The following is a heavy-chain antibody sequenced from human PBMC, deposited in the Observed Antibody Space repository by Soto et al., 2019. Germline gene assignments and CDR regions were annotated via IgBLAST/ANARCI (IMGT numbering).Heavy chain of an antibody. D-gene: IGHD2-2*01. CDR3: AKDARYCSSTSCYATYYYYYYMDV. CDR2: ISGSGGST. Sequence: PGGSLRLSCAASGFTFSSYAMSWVRQAPGKGLEWVSAISGSGGSTYYADSVKGRFTISRDNSKNTLYLQMNSLRAEDTAVYYCAKDARYCSSTSCYATYYYYYYMDVWGKGTTVTVSS. CDR1: GFTFSSYA. J-gene: IGHJ6*03. V-gene: IGHV3-23*01.